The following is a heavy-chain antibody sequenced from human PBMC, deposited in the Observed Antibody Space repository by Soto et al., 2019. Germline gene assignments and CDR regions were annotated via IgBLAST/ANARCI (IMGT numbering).Heavy chain of an antibody. CDR1: GFSFGSLA. CDR2: ISGRGVDT. Sequence: LRLSCAASGFSFGSLAMSWVRQAPGKGLEWVSSISGRGVDTLYADSVKGRFTISRDNSRNTLYLQVNSLRAEDTAVYYCAKDQTDVTLFDYWGQGTLVTVSS. D-gene: IGHD2-21*02. V-gene: IGHV3-23*01. CDR3: AKDQTDVTLFDY. J-gene: IGHJ4*02.